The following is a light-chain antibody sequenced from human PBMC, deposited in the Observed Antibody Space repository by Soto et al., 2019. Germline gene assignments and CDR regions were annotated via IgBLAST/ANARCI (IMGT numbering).Light chain of an antibody. CDR1: QGIRSY. CDR3: QQYYSYPRT. V-gene: IGKV1-8*01. J-gene: IGKJ1*01. Sequence: AIRMTQSPSSFSASTGDRVTITCRASQGIRSYLVWYQQKPGEDPKLLIYAASTWQSGVPSRFSGSGSWTDFTLTISCLQSEDFATYYCQQYYSYPRTFGEGTKVEIK. CDR2: AAS.